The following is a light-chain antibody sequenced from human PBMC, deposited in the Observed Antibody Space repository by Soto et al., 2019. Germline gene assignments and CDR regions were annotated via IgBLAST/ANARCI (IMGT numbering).Light chain of an antibody. CDR2: DAS. V-gene: IGKV1-5*01. Sequence: DIRMTQSPSTLSASVGDGVTITCRASQSISNWLAWYQQKPGKAPKLLIYDASSSESGVPSRFSGSGSGTELTLSISSLHPDDFATYYCQQYDSYSPSTFGQGTKLEIK. J-gene: IGKJ2*01. CDR1: QSISNW. CDR3: QQYDSYSPST.